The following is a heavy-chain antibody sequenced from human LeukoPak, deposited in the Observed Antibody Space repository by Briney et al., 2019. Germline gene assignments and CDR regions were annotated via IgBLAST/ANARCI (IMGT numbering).Heavy chain of an antibody. J-gene: IGHJ4*02. D-gene: IGHD6-19*01. CDR2: ISSSSSYT. V-gene: IGHV3-21*01. CDR1: GFTFSSYS. Sequence: PGGSLRLSCAASGFTFSSYSMNWVRQAPGKGLEWVSSISSSSSYTYYADSVKGRFTISRDNAKNSLYLQMNSLRGEDTAVYYCARDRGKSSGWYTDYWGQGTLVTVSS. CDR3: ARDRGKSSGWYTDY.